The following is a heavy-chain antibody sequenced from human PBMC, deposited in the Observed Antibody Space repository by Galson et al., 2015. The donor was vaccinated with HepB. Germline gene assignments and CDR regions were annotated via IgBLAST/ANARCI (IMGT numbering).Heavy chain of an antibody. CDR3: ARDSSHCGGDCPVRAFDI. CDR1: GGIFTSYA. J-gene: IGHJ3*02. D-gene: IGHD2-21*02. V-gene: IGHV1-69*04. CDR2: IVPVSGIV. Sequence: SVKVSCKASGGIFTSYAVSWVRQAPEQGPEWMGRIVPVSGIVNFAHKFRDRVTFTADTSTSTAYMELNSLTLQDTAVYYCARDSSHCGGDCPVRAFDIWGQGTLLTVS.